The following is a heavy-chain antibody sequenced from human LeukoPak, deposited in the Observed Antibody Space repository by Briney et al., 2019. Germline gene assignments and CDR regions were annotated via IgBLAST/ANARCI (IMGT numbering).Heavy chain of an antibody. CDR1: GGTSSSYA. J-gene: IGHJ4*02. Sequence: GASVKVSCKASGGTSSSYAISWVRQAPGQGLEWMGGIIPIFGTANYAQKFQGRVTITTDESTSTAYMELSSLRSEDTAVYYCASDDKTGSSTSPLDYWGQGTLVTVSS. D-gene: IGHD2-2*01. V-gene: IGHV1-69*05. CDR3: ASDDKTGSSTSPLDY. CDR2: IIPIFGTA.